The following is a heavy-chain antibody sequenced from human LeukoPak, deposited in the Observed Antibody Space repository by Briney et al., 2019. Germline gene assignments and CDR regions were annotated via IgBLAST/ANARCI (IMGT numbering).Heavy chain of an antibody. CDR1: GYTFTNYY. CDR3: ARAIAAADAFDI. D-gene: IGHD6-13*01. Sequence: ASVKVSCKASGYTFTNYYMHWVRQAPGQGLEWMGIINPSGGSTSYAQKFQGRVTMTRDTSTSTVYMELSSLRSEDTAVYYCARAIAAADAFDIWGQGTMVTVSS. V-gene: IGHV1-46*03. J-gene: IGHJ3*02. CDR2: INPSGGST.